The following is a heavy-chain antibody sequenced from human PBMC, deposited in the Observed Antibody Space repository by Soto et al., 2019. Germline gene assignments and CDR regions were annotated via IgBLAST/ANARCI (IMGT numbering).Heavy chain of an antibody. Sequence: ASVKVSCKASGYSFTSYSMHWVSQDPGQRLEWMGWINAGNGNTKYSQKFQGRVTSTRDTSATTAYMEVSSLRSEDTAVYYCARAGYSYGYEYGMDVWGQGTTVTVSS. D-gene: IGHD5-18*01. V-gene: IGHV1-3*01. CDR2: INAGNGNT. CDR3: ARAGYSYGYEYGMDV. J-gene: IGHJ6*02. CDR1: GYSFTSYS.